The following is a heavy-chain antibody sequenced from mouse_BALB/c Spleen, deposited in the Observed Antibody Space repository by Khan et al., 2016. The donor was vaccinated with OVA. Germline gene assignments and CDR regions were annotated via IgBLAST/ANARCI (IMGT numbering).Heavy chain of an antibody. J-gene: IGHJ3*01. CDR1: GFNIKNYY. CDR3: ARDGYSPWCAY. Sequence: VQLKQSGAELVRPGALVKLSCKASGFNIKNYYMHWVKQRPEQGLEWIGWIDPENGKTIYAPKFPGKASIMADTSSNTAYLQLSSLTSEDTAVYYCARDGYSPWCAYWGQGTLVTVSA. V-gene: IGHV14-1*02. CDR2: IDPENGKT. D-gene: IGHD2-3*01.